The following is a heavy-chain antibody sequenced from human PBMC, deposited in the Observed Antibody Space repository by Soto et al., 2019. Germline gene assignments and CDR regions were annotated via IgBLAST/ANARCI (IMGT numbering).Heavy chain of an antibody. V-gene: IGHV1-69*01. CDR1: GGTFSSYA. CDR3: ARPPSYDFWSGYYVD. CDR2: IIPIFGTA. D-gene: IGHD3-3*01. J-gene: IGHJ4*02. Sequence: QVQLVQSGAEVKRPGSSVKVSCKASGGTFSSYAISWVRQAPGQGLEWMGGIIPIFGTANYAQKFQGRVTITADESTSTAYMELSRLRSEDTAVYYCARPPSYDFWSGYYVDWGQGTLVTVSS.